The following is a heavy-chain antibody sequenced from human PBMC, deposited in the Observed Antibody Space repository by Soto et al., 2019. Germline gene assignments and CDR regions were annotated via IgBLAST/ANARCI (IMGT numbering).Heavy chain of an antibody. J-gene: IGHJ4*02. CDR3: ARDLGDFNYRSAHFDY. Sequence: PGGSLRLSVAPSGFTFSTYGMHGVRQAPGKGLEWVAVIWYDGSNQYYADSVKGRFTISRDNSKNMLYLQMNSLRAEDTAVYYCARDLGDFNYRSAHFDYRGQGTPVTVPS. V-gene: IGHV3-33*01. CDR2: IWYDGSNQ. CDR1: GFTFSTYG. D-gene: IGHD3-10*01.